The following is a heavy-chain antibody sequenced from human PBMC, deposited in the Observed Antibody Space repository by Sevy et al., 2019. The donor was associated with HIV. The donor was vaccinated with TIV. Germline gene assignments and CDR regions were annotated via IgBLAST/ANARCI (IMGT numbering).Heavy chain of an antibody. CDR2: ISSSSSYI. CDR1: GFTFSSYS. J-gene: IGHJ3*02. V-gene: IGHV3-21*01. Sequence: GSLRLSCAASGFTFSSYSMNWVRQAPGKGLEWVSSISSSSSYIYYADSVKGRFTISRDNAKNSLYLQMNSLRAEDTAVYYCARDLMVVAATTDAFDIWGQGTMVTVSS. D-gene: IGHD2-15*01. CDR3: ARDLMVVAATTDAFDI.